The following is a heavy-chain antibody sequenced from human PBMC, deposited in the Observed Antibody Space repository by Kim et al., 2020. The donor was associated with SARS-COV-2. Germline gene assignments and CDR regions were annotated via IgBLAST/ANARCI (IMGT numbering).Heavy chain of an antibody. Sequence: ASVKVSCKASGYTFTSYDINWVRQATGQGLEWMGWMNPNSGNTGYAQKFQGRVTMTRNTSISTAYMELSSLRSEDTAVYYCARWGGYSGYDRQKRIVVVVAASNWFDPWGQGTLVTVSS. J-gene: IGHJ5*02. D-gene: IGHD2-15*01. V-gene: IGHV1-8*01. CDR3: ARWGGYSGYDRQKRIVVVVAASNWFDP. CDR1: GYTFTSYD. CDR2: MNPNSGNT.